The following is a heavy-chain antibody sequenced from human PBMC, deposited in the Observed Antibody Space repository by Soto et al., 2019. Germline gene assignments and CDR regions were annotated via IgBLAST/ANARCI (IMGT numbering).Heavy chain of an antibody. D-gene: IGHD6-19*01. CDR3: ARQWRRAVADPKPDY. J-gene: IGHJ4*02. Sequence: SETLSLTCTVSGGSISSSSYYWGWIRQPPGKGLEWIGSIYYSGSTYYNPSLKSRVTISVDTSKNQFSLKLSSVTAADTAVYYCARQWRRAVADPKPDYWGQGTLVTVSS. V-gene: IGHV4-39*01. CDR1: GGSISSSSYY. CDR2: IYYSGST.